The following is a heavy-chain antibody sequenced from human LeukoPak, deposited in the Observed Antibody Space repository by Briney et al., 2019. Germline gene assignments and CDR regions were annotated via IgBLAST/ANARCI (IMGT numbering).Heavy chain of an antibody. CDR1: GFTFSSYW. J-gene: IGHJ3*02. CDR3: ARDGYEFRAFDI. Sequence: PGRSLRLSCAASGFTFSSYWMHWVRHAPGKGLVWVSRIKTDGSRTHYADFAQDRFTISRDNAKNTLYLQMNSLRAEDTAVYYCARDGYEFRAFDIWGQGTMVTVSP. CDR2: IKTDGSRT. V-gene: IGHV3-74*01. D-gene: IGHD5-12*01.